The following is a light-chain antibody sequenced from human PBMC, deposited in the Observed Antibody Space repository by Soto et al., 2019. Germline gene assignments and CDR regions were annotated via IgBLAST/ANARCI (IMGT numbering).Light chain of an antibody. J-gene: IGLJ3*02. Sequence: QSVLTQPPSVSGAPGQRVTISCTGSSSNIGAGYDVHWYQQLPGTAPKLLIYDNSNRPSGVPDRFSGSKSGTSASLAITGLRAEDEADYYCQSYASSLSGWVFGGGTKVTVL. CDR2: DNS. CDR3: QSYASSLSGWV. CDR1: SSNIGAGYD. V-gene: IGLV1-40*01.